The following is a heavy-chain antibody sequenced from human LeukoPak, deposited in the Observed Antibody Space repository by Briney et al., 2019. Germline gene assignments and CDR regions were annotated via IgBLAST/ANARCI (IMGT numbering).Heavy chain of an antibody. CDR3: ARVVDGGSYFSRY. Sequence: ASVKVSCRASGYTFIAYYTHWVRQAPGQGLEWMGWINPSSGGTNYAQKLQGRVTMTTDTSTSTAYMELRSLRSDDTAVYYCARVVDGGSYFSRYWGQGTLVTVSS. D-gene: IGHD1-26*01. CDR1: GYTFIAYY. CDR2: INPSSGGT. V-gene: IGHV1-2*02. J-gene: IGHJ4*02.